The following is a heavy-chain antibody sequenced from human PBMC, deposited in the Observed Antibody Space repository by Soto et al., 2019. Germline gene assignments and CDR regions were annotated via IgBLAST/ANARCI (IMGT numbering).Heavy chain of an antibody. J-gene: IGHJ4*02. CDR3: ARSPSWETTVTPYYFDY. CDR1: RYTFINYD. Sequence: QVQLVQSGAEVKKPGASVKVSCKASRYTFINYDINWVRQATGQGLEWMGWMNPKSANTGYGQNFQGRVTMTRNTSISTAYMELSSLRSEDTAVYYCARSPSWETTVTPYYFDYWVQGTLVTVSS. CDR2: MNPKSANT. D-gene: IGHD4-4*01. V-gene: IGHV1-8*01.